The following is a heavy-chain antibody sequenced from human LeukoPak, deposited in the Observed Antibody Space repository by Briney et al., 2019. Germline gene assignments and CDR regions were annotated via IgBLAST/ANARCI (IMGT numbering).Heavy chain of an antibody. CDR3: AKRSGWYLDFDY. Sequence: GGSLRLSCAASGFTFSSYAMSWVRQAPGKGLEWVSAISGSGGSTYYADSVKRRFTISRDNSKNTLYLQMNSLRAEDTAVYYCAKRSGWYLDFDYWGQGTLVTVSS. D-gene: IGHD6-19*01. V-gene: IGHV3-23*01. CDR2: ISGSGGST. J-gene: IGHJ4*02. CDR1: GFTFSSYA.